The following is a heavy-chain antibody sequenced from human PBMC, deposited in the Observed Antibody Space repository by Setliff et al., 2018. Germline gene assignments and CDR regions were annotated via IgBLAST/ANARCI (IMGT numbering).Heavy chain of an antibody. Sequence: ASVKVSCKASGYTFTGYAINWVRQAPGQGLEYLGWINTNTGNPTYAQGFTGRFVFSLDTSVSTAYLQISNLKAEDTAVYYRARGVYEYSYGYRGHYYYYMDVWGKGATVTVSS. CDR2: INTNTGNP. CDR3: ARGVYEYSYGYRGHYYYYMDV. V-gene: IGHV7-4-1*02. J-gene: IGHJ6*03. CDR1: GYTFTGYA. D-gene: IGHD3-16*01.